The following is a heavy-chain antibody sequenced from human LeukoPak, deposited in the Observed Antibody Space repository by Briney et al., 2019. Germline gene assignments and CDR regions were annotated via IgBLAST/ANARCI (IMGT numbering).Heavy chain of an antibody. CDR2: IYSGDST. D-gene: IGHD3-16*01. Sequence: PGGSLGLSCAASGFTVSSNYMSWVRQAPGKGLEWVSVIYSGDSTFYADSVKGRFTISRDNSKNTLYLQMNSLRAEDTAVYYCAGALGDAFDIWGQGTMVTVSS. CDR3: AGALGDAFDI. CDR1: GFTVSSNY. J-gene: IGHJ3*02. V-gene: IGHV3-53*01.